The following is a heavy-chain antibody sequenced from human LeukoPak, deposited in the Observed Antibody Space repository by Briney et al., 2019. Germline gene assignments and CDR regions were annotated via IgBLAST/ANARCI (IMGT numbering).Heavy chain of an antibody. J-gene: IGHJ4*02. CDR2: ISSTSLYI. Sequence: SGGSLRLSCAASGFTFSSYTMNWVRQAPGKGLEWVSSISSTSLYIYYADSVKGRFTISRDNSKNTLYLEMNSLRAEDTAVYYCAKYLAGGWYYIDCWGQGTLVTVSS. CDR1: GFTFSSYT. CDR3: AKYLAGGWYYIDC. V-gene: IGHV3-21*04. D-gene: IGHD6-19*01.